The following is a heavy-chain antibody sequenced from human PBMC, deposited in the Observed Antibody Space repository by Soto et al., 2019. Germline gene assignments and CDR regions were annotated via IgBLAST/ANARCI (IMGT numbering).Heavy chain of an antibody. CDR3: ASSTAMDLLGVDP. J-gene: IGHJ5*02. CDR1: VGSISSGDYY. Sequence: QVQLQESGPGLVKPSQTLSLTCTVSVGSISSGDYYWSWIRQPPGKGLEWIGYIYYSGSTYYNPSLKSRVTISVDTSKNQFSLKLSSVTAADTAVYYCASSTAMDLLGVDPWGQGTLVTVYS. CDR2: IYYSGST. D-gene: IGHD5-18*01. V-gene: IGHV4-30-4*01.